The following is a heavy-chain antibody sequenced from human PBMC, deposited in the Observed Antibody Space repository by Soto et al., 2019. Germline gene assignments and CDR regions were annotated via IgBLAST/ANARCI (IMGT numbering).Heavy chain of an antibody. CDR1: GGSISNSY. J-gene: IGHJ6*02. CDR3: ARHEGATSYYYYGMDV. CDR2: IYSSGST. V-gene: IGHV4-59*08. D-gene: IGHD1-26*01. Sequence: SETLSLTCTVSGGSISNSYWSWIRQSPGKGLEWIGYIYSSGSTNYSPSSQGHVTISADKSISTAYLQWSSLKASDTAMYYCARHEGATSYYYYGMDVWGQGTTVTVSS.